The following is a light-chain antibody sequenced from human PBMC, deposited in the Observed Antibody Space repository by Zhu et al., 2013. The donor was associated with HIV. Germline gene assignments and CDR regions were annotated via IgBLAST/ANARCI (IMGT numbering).Light chain of an antibody. CDR3: QHRSSWPWT. CDR2: DAS. Sequence: EIVMTQSPATLSLSPGERATLSCRASQSISSYLAWYQQKSGQAPRLLIYDASNRATGIPARFSGSGSGTDFTLTISSLEPEDFAVYYCQHRSSWPWTFGQGTKVEIK. J-gene: IGKJ1*01. CDR1: QSISSY. V-gene: IGKV3-11*01.